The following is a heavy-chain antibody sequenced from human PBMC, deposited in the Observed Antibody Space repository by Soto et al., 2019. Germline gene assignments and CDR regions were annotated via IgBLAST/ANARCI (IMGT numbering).Heavy chain of an antibody. CDR3: ARGRGIAARPGYYFDY. CDR2: INHSGST. CDR1: GGSFSGYY. Sequence: SSETLSLTCAVYGGSFSGYYWSWIRQPPGKGLEWIGEINHSGSTNYNPSLKSRVTISVDTSKNQFSLKLSSVTAADTAVYYCARGRGIAARPGYYFDYWGQGTLVTVSS. D-gene: IGHD6-6*01. J-gene: IGHJ4*02. V-gene: IGHV4-34*01.